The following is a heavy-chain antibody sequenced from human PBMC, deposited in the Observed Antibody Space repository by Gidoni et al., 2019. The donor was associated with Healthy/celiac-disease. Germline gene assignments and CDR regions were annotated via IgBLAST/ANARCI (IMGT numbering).Heavy chain of an antibody. CDR1: GFTVSSNY. V-gene: IGHV3-66*02. D-gene: IGHD3-9*01. Sequence: EVQLVESGGGLVQPGGSLRLSCAASGFTVSSNYMSWVRQAPGKGLEGVSVIYSGGSTYYADSVKGRFTISRDNSKNTLYLQMNSLRAEDTAVYYCATRDWSNFDWYFDLWGRGTLVTVSS. CDR2: IYSGGST. CDR3: ATRDWSNFDWYFDL. J-gene: IGHJ2*01.